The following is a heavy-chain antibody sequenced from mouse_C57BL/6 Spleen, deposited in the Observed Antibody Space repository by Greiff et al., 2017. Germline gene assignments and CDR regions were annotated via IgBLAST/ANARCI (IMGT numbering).Heavy chain of an antibody. V-gene: IGHV1-81*01. D-gene: IGHD1-1*01. CDR2: IYPRSGNT. CDR3: ARGGDYLTDY. J-gene: IGHJ4*01. CDR1: GYTFTSYG. Sequence: QVQLQQSGAELARPGASVKLSCKASGYTFTSYGISWVKQRTGQGLEWIGEIYPRSGNTYYNEKFQGQATLTADKSSSTAYMELRSLTSEDSAVYFCARGGDYLTDYWGQGTSVTVSS.